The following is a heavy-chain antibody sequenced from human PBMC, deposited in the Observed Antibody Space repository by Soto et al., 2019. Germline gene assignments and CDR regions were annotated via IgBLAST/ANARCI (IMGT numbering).Heavy chain of an antibody. J-gene: IGHJ4*02. V-gene: IGHV1-8*01. CDR1: GYTFTSYD. D-gene: IGHD5-12*01. Sequence: ASVKVSCKASGYTFTSYDINWVRQATGQGLEWMGWMIPNSGNTDYAQKFQGRVTMTTDKSTSTAYMELSSLRSEDTAVYYCTSEDVSTGLVWGPGSLVTVSS. CDR2: MIPNSGNT. CDR3: TSEDVSTGLV.